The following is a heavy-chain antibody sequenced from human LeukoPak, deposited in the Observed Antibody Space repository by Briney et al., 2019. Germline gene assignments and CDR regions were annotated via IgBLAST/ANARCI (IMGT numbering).Heavy chain of an antibody. Sequence: PSETLSLTCSVSGASINSYYWTWIRQPPGKGLEWIGYIYYSGSTNYNPSLKSRVTISVDTSKNQFSLKLSSVTAADTAVYYCARDPQSYTGYYGMDVWGKGTTVTVSS. CDR3: ARDPQSYTGYYGMDV. D-gene: IGHD2-2*02. J-gene: IGHJ6*04. V-gene: IGHV4-59*01. CDR1: GASINSYY. CDR2: IYYSGST.